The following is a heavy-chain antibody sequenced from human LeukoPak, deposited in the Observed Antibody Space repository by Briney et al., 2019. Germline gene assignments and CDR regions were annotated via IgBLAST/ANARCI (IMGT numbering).Heavy chain of an antibody. V-gene: IGHV4-61*02. J-gene: IGHJ4*02. Sequence: SETLSLTCTVSGGSISSGSYYWSWIRQPAGKGLEWIGRIYTSGSTNYNPSLKSRVTISVDTSKNQFSLKLSSVTAADTAVYYCARADRGYCSSTSCYYFDYWGQGTLVTVSS. CDR2: IYTSGST. CDR1: GGSISSGSYY. D-gene: IGHD2-2*03. CDR3: ARADRGYCSSTSCYYFDY.